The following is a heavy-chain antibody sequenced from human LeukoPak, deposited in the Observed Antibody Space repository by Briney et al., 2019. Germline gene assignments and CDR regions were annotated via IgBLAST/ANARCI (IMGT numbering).Heavy chain of an antibody. D-gene: IGHD4-17*01. Sequence: SETLSLTCTVPGGSPSSYHWSWIRQPAGKGLEWIGRIYARRRTGYNPSLKSRVTMSVDTSKNQFSLNLNSVTVADTAVYYCATSYGYYEYFQRWFPGTLVTVSS. V-gene: IGHV4-4*07. CDR3: ATSYGYYEYFQR. CDR2: IYARRRT. J-gene: IGHJ1*01. CDR1: GGSPSSYH.